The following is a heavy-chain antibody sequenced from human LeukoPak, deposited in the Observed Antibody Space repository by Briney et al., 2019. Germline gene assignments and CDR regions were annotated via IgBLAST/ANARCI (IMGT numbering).Heavy chain of an antibody. CDR1: GFTFSNAW. CDR2: IKSKTDGGTT. V-gene: IGHV3-15*01. J-gene: IGHJ4*02. CDR3: TRGGGITMTRPDY. D-gene: IGHD3-22*01. Sequence: TGGSLRLSCAASGFTFSNAWMSWVRQAPGKGLEWVGRIKSKTDGGTTDYAAPVKGRFTISRDDSKNTLYLQMNSLKTEDTAVYYCTRGGGITMTRPDYWGQGTLVTVSS.